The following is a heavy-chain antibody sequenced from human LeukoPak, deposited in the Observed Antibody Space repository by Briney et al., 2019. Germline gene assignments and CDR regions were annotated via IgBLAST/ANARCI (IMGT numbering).Heavy chain of an antibody. V-gene: IGHV4-39*01. D-gene: IGHD3-10*01. J-gene: IGHJ4*02. CDR1: GGSISSSSYY. Sequence: KPSETLSLTCTVSGGSISSSSYYWGWIRQPPGKGLGWIGSIYYSGSTYYNPSLKSRVTISVDTSKNQFSLKLSSVTAADTAVYYCARHFFPYGSGSPFDYWGQGTLVTVSS. CDR2: IYYSGST. CDR3: ARHFFPYGSGSPFDY.